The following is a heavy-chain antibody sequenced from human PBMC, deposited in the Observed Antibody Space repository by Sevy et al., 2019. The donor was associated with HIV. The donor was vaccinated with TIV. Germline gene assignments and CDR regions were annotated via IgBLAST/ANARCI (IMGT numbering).Heavy chain of an antibody. J-gene: IGHJ4*02. CDR2: LFYSGRT. D-gene: IGHD3-10*01. CDR1: GGSISRSSYD. CDR3: ARHGGLVDRAFDF. Sequence: SETLSLTCTVSGGSISRSSYDWGWIRQPPGKGLEWVASLFYSGRTQYNPALSSRVTIYADTSKNQFSLTLGSVTAADTAVYYCARHGGLVDRAFDFWGQGALVTVSS. V-gene: IGHV4-39*01.